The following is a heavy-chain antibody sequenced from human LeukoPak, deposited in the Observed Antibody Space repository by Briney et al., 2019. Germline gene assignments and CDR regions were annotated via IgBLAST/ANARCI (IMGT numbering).Heavy chain of an antibody. CDR1: GGSFSGYY. Sequence: SETLSLTCAVYGGSFSGYYWSWIRQPPGKGLEWIGEINHSGSTNYNPSLKSRVTISVDTSKNQFSLKLSSVTAADTAVYYCAGHQLLFPTHFDYWGQGTLVTVSS. CDR2: INHSGST. CDR3: AGHQLLFPTHFDY. V-gene: IGHV4-34*01. D-gene: IGHD2-2*01. J-gene: IGHJ4*02.